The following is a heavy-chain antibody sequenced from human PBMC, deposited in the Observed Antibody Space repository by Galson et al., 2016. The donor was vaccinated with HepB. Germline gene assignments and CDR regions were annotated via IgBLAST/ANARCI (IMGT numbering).Heavy chain of an antibody. J-gene: IGHJ4*02. Sequence: SLRLSCAASGFILGTYGMHWVRQAPGKGLEWVAFISYDGSKKYYADSVKGRFTISRDNSRNTLYLQMNSLRADDTAVYYCARGHNWHDLGLIDYWGQGTLVTVSS. CDR2: ISYDGSKK. V-gene: IGHV3-30*03. D-gene: IGHD1-20*01. CDR3: ARGHNWHDLGLIDY. CDR1: GFILGTYG.